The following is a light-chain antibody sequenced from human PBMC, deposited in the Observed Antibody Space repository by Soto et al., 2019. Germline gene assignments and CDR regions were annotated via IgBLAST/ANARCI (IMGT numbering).Light chain of an antibody. J-gene: IGKJ5*01. CDR3: QQYNSYPIT. Sequence: EVLMTQSPGTLSLSPGERATLSCRASQSVSSSYLAWYQQKPGQAPRLLIYGASSRATGIPDRFSGSGSGTDFTLTISSLQPDDFATYYCQQYNSYPITFGQGTRLEIK. V-gene: IGKV3-20*01. CDR2: GAS. CDR1: QSVSSSY.